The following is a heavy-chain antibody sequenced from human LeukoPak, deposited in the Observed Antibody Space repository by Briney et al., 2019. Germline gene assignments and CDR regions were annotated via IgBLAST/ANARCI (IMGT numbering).Heavy chain of an antibody. V-gene: IGHV1-46*01. Sequence: ASVKVSCKASGDIFTSHHIHWVRQAPGQGLEWMGTINLSGGSTTYAQKFQGRVTLSSDTSTTTVFLELSSLRSEDTGVYYCAKVVVNTNGWFHYDYWGQGTLVTVSS. CDR2: INLSGGST. CDR3: AKVVVNTNGWFHYDY. J-gene: IGHJ4*02. CDR1: GDIFTSHH. D-gene: IGHD6-19*01.